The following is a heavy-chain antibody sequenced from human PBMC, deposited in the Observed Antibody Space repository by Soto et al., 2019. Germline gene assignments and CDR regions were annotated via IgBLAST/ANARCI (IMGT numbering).Heavy chain of an antibody. D-gene: IGHD3-22*01. CDR2: IYYSGST. CDR3: ARGGDYYDSSGYQIDY. CDR1: GGSISSGGYY. Sequence: QVRLQESGPGLVKPSQTLSLTCTVSGGSISSGGYYWSWIRQHPGKGLEWIGYIYYSGSTYYNPSLKSRVNISVDTSKNQFSLKLSSVTAADTAVYYCARGGDYYDSSGYQIDYWGQGTLVTVSS. J-gene: IGHJ4*02. V-gene: IGHV4-31*03.